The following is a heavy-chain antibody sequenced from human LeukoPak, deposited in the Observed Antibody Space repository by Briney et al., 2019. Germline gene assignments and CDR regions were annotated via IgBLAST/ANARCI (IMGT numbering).Heavy chain of an antibody. CDR3: ARHHCSGGSCSPY. D-gene: IGHD2-15*01. V-gene: IGHV4-39*01. CDR1: GFPFSSYW. CDR2: IYYSEST. J-gene: IGHJ4*02. Sequence: GSLRLSCVASGFPFSSYWMTWLRQPPGGGLEWIGSIYYSESTYYNPSLKSRVTISVDTSKNQFSLKLSSVTAADTAVYYCARHHCSGGSCSPYWGQGTLVTVSS.